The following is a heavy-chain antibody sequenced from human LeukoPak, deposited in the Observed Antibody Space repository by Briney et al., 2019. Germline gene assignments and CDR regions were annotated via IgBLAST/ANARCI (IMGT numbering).Heavy chain of an antibody. Sequence: SETLSLTCTVSGGSISSYYWSWIRQPPGKGLEWIGYIYYSGSTSYNPSLKSRVTISVDTSKKQFSLKLSSVTAADTAVYYCARDGGCSGGSCYSGYFDYWGQGTLVTVSS. CDR3: ARDGGCSGGSCYSGYFDY. CDR2: IYYSGST. J-gene: IGHJ4*02. CDR1: GGSISSYY. V-gene: IGHV4-59*01. D-gene: IGHD2-15*01.